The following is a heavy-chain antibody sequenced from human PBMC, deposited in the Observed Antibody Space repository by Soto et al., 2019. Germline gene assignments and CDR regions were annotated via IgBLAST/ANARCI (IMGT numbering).Heavy chain of an antibody. D-gene: IGHD3-22*01. V-gene: IGHV3-15*07. Sequence: PGGSLRLSCAASGFTFSNAWMDWVRQAPGKGLEWVGRIKSKTDGGTTDYAAPVKGRFTISRDDSKNTLYLQMNSLKTEDTAVYYCTTDQAEGSYYYDSSAYYSDDYWGQGTLVTVSS. CDR3: TTDQAEGSYYYDSSAYYSDDY. J-gene: IGHJ4*02. CDR2: IKSKTDGGTT. CDR1: GFTFSNAW.